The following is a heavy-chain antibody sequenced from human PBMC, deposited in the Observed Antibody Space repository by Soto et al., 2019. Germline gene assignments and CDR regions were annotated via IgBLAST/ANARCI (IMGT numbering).Heavy chain of an antibody. J-gene: IGHJ5*02. Sequence: PSETLSLTCTVSGASISGFYWSWIRKSAGKGLEWIGRIYATGATDYNPSLKSRVMMSVDTSKKQFSLKLRSVTAADTAVYYCVRDGTKTLRDWFDPWGQGISVTVSS. CDR3: VRDGTKTLRDWFDP. V-gene: IGHV4-4*07. D-gene: IGHD1-1*01. CDR1: GASISGFY. CDR2: IYATGAT.